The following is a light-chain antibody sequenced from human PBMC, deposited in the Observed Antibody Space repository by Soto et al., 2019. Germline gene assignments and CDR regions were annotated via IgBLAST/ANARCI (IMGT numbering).Light chain of an antibody. CDR2: GAS. Sequence: EVVLTQSPGTLSLSPGERATLSCRSSQSVSGDYLAWYQQKPGQAPRLLIYGASTRATGIPARFSGSGSGTEFTLTINNLQSEDFVVYYCQQYNNWPPITFGQGTRLEIK. J-gene: IGKJ5*01. CDR3: QQYNNWPPIT. V-gene: IGKV3-15*01. CDR1: QSVSGD.